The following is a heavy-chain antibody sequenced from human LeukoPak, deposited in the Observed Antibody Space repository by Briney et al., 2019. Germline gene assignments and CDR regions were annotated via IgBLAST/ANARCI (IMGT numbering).Heavy chain of an antibody. D-gene: IGHD1-14*01. Sequence: GASVKVSCKAAGYTFTSYDINWVRQAPGQGLEWMGWMNPTSGHTGYVQKFQGRITMTRDTSVSTAYMELNSLTSEDTAVYYCARSPVGGRKKHDLWGQGTLVIVSS. CDR2: MNPTSGHT. V-gene: IGHV1-8*01. CDR3: ARSPVGGRKKHDL. J-gene: IGHJ5*02. CDR1: GYTFTSYD.